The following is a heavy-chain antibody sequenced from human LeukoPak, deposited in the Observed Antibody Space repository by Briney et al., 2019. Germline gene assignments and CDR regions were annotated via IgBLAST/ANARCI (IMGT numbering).Heavy chain of an antibody. V-gene: IGHV3-23*01. CDR3: ARGRGSGSYYDY. D-gene: IGHD3-10*01. J-gene: IGHJ4*02. CDR2: ISGSGGTT. Sequence: GGSLRLSCAASRFTFSSYAMSWVRQAPGKGLEWVSTISGSGGTTYYADSVKGRFTISRDNSKNTLYLQMNSLRAEDTAVYYCARGRGSGSYYDYWGQGTLVTVSS. CDR1: RFTFSSYA.